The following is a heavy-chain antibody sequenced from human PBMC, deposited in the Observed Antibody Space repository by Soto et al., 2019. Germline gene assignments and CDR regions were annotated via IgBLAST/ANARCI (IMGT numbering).Heavy chain of an antibody. J-gene: IGHJ6*02. CDR1: GDSVSNYY. CDR2: VYSSGAT. V-gene: IGHV4-4*07. CDR3: TKGPNWNYYYYGVDV. D-gene: IGHD1-20*01. Sequence: PSEALSLTCTVSGDSVSNYYWSWIRQPAGRGLEWIGRVYSSGATNYNPSLNGRVTMSVDTSRNQFSLRLSSVTAADTAIYCCTKGPNWNYYYYGVDVWGQATAVTVSS.